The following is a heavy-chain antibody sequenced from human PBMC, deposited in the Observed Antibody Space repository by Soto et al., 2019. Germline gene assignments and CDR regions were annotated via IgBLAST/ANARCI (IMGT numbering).Heavy chain of an antibody. CDR3: AREPSKITQADSSGYPQHYYFDY. J-gene: IGHJ4*02. V-gene: IGHV1-69*04. CDR2: IIPILGIA. CDR1: GRTFSSYT. D-gene: IGHD3-22*01. Sequence: ASVKVSCKASGRTFSSYTISWVRQAPGQGLEWMGRIIPILGIANYAQKFQGRVTITADKSTSTAYMELSSLRSEDTAVYYCAREPSKITQADSSGYPQHYYFDYWGQGTLVTVSS.